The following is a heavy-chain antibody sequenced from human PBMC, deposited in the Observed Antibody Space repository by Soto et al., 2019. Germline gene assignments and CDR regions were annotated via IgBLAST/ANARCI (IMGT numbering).Heavy chain of an antibody. J-gene: IGHJ4*02. CDR1: GFNFSPYS. CDR3: AKGMGNPSYFAY. CDR2: ISGDSVTI. Sequence: EVQLWESGGGVVQPGGSLRLSCAVSGFNFSPYSMSWVRQAPGKGLEWVSIISGDSVTIEYADYVEGRFTISRDNSKNMLYLKMGSLRAEDTAVYYCAKGMGNPSYFAYWGQGTLVTVSS. D-gene: IGHD7-27*01. V-gene: IGHV3-23*01.